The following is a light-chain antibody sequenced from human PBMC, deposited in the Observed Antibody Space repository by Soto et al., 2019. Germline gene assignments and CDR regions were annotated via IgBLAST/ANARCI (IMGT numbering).Light chain of an antibody. CDR2: GGS. V-gene: IGKV3-11*01. J-gene: IGKJ1*01. CDR1: QSVSSN. Sequence: IVFTQSPGTLSLSPGERATLYCRASQSVSSNHLAWYQQKPGQAPRLLIYGGSIRAAGIPARFSASGSGTDFTLTISDVQPEDFALYYCHQRQSWPRTFGQGTKVDIK. CDR3: HQRQSWPRT.